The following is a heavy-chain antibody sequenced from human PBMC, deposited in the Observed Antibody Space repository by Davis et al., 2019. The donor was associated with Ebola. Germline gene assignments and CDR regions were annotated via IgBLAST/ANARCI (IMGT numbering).Heavy chain of an antibody. CDR3: ARLDGPYSSSPWYFDY. D-gene: IGHD6-6*01. V-gene: IGHV5-51*01. Sequence: GESLKISCKGSGYSFTNYWIDWVRQMPGKGLEWMGIIYTGDSDTRYSPSFRGQVPISADKSISTAYLQWSSLKASDTAMYYCARLDGPYSSSPWYFDYWGQGTLVTVSS. CDR2: IYTGDSDT. J-gene: IGHJ4*02. CDR1: GYSFTNYW.